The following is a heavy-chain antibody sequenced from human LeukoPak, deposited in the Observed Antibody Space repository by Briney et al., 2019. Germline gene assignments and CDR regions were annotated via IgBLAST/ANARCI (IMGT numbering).Heavy chain of an antibody. CDR3: ATASPHMSTSGPGVY. Sequence: PGGSLRLSCAASGFTFSSYAMNWVRQAPGEGLEWVSAIRGSGGRKYYADSVKGRFAISRDNSTSTVYLQMNSLSADDTAVYYCATASPHMSTSGPGVYWGQGTLVTVSS. CDR1: GFTFSSYA. D-gene: IGHD5/OR15-5a*01. J-gene: IGHJ4*02. V-gene: IGHV3-23*01. CDR2: IRGSGGRK.